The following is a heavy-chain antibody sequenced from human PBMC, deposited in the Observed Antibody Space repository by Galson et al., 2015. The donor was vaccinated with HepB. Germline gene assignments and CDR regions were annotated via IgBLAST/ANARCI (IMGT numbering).Heavy chain of an antibody. V-gene: IGHV3-33*08. CDR1: GFTFEDYA. CDR3: ARASGGGYSTATYY. Sequence: SLRLSCAASGFTFEDYAMHWVRQVPGKGLEWVAAIWFDGTNEHYADSVKGRFTISRDNSENTLYLQMNNIRAEDTAVYFCARASGGGYSTATYYWGQGTLVTVSS. D-gene: IGHD3-10*01. J-gene: IGHJ4*02. CDR2: IWFDGTNE.